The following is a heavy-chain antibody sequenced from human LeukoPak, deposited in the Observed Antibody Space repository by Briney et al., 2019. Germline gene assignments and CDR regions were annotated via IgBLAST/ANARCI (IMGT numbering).Heavy chain of an antibody. CDR3: ARDTGFCSGGSCYSGGFDP. Sequence: PGGSLRLSCAASGFMFNSYGMHWVRQAPGKGLEWVAVTWYEGSNKYYVDSVQGRFTISRDNSQNTLYLQINSMRAEDTAVYYCARDTGFCSGGSCYSGGFDPWGQGTLVTVSS. D-gene: IGHD2-15*01. V-gene: IGHV3-33*01. CDR2: TWYEGSNK. J-gene: IGHJ5*02. CDR1: GFMFNSYG.